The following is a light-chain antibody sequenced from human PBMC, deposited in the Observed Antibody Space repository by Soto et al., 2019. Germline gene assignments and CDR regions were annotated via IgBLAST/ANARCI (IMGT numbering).Light chain of an antibody. J-gene: IGLJ2*01. CDR3: SSYTSSGTLVV. CDR1: SSDVGDYDY. Sequence: QSALTQPASVSGSPGQSITFSCTGTSSDVGDYDYVSWYQQHPGEAPKLMIYDVSKRPSGVSNRFSGSKSGNTASLTISGLQPEDEADYYCSSYTSSGTLVVFGGGTKLTVL. CDR2: DVS. V-gene: IGLV2-14*03.